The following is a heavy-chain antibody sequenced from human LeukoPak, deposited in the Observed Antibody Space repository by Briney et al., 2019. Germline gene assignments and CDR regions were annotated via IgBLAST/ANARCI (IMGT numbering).Heavy chain of an antibody. CDR2: ISYDGLNK. D-gene: IGHD3-22*01. J-gene: IGHJ4*02. CDR3: AREDTYESSALGYFDY. Sequence: GGSLRLSCAASGLTFRTYLMHWVRQAPGKGLEWVAAISYDGLNKYYADSVKGRFTISRDNSKNTLYVQMNSLRVEDTAVYYCAREDTYESSALGYFDYWGQGTLVTVSS. V-gene: IGHV3-30*04. CDR1: GLTFRTYL.